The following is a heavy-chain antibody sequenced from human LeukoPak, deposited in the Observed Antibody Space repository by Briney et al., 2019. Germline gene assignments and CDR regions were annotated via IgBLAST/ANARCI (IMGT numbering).Heavy chain of an antibody. Sequence: GGSLRLSCAASGFTFSSYGMHWVRQAPGKGLEWVAVISYDGSNKYYADSVKGRFTISRDNSKNTLYLQMNSLRAEDTAVYYCAKSAVVAAMVYYFDYWGQGTLVTVSS. CDR1: GFTFSSYG. D-gene: IGHD2-15*01. CDR2: ISYDGSNK. J-gene: IGHJ4*02. CDR3: AKSAVVAAMVYYFDY. V-gene: IGHV3-30*18.